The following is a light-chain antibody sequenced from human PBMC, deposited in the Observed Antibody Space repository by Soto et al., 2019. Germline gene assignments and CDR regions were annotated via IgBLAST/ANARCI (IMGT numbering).Light chain of an antibody. CDR2: EVS. V-gene: IGLV2-14*01. Sequence: QSVLTQPASVSGSPGQSITISCTGTSSDVGGYNFVSWYQQHPGKAPKFMIYEVSNRPSGVSNRFSGSKSGNTASLTISGLQADDEADYYCSSYTSTSTLVFGGGTKLTVL. J-gene: IGLJ2*01. CDR3: SSYTSTSTLV. CDR1: SSDVGGYNF.